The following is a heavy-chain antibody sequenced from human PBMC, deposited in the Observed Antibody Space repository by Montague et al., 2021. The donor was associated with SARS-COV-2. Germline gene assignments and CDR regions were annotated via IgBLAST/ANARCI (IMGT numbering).Heavy chain of an antibody. CDR2: ISYSGRT. J-gene: IGHJ4*02. D-gene: IGHD6-13*01. Sequence: TLSLTCIVSGGSISSDDSYWTWIRLHPGKGLEWIGYISYSGRTSYNVSLKSRLTISADTSDNQFSLKLTSMTAADTAVYYCARMYVPAHGTSAVSYSDYWGRGTLVTVSS. V-gene: IGHV4-31*03. CDR1: GGSISSDDSY. CDR3: ARMYVPAHGTSAVSYSDY.